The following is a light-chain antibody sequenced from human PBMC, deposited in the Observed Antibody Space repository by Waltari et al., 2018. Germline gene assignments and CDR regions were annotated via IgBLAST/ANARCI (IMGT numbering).Light chain of an antibody. Sequence: QSALTQPASVSGSPGQSITISCTGTSSDIGSYNYVSWYQQHPGKAPKLMIYDVNNRASGVSSRFSGSKSGNTASLTISGLQAEDEADYYCSSYTTVTTVIFGGGTKLTVV. V-gene: IGLV2-14*01. CDR2: DVN. CDR3: SSYTTVTTVI. J-gene: IGLJ2*01. CDR1: SSDIGSYNY.